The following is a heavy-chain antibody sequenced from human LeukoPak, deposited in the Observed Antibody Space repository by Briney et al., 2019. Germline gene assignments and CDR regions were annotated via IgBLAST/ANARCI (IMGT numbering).Heavy chain of an antibody. D-gene: IGHD6-13*01. J-gene: IGHJ5*02. CDR2: IKQDGSKK. Sequence: PGGSLRLSCAASGFSFRSYSMNWVRQAPGKGLEWVANIKQDGSKKYYVDSVKGRFTVSRDNAKNSLYQQMNSLRAEDTAVYYCARSIAAAGTSWFDPWGQGTLVTVSS. CDR3: ARSIAAAGTSWFDP. V-gene: IGHV3-7*01. CDR1: GFSFRSYS.